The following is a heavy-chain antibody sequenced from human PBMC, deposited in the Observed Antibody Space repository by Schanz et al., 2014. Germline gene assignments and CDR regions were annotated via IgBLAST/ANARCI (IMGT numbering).Heavy chain of an antibody. J-gene: IGHJ4*02. CDR2: ISAYNGNT. CDR1: GGTFSTYT. Sequence: VQLEQSGAEVKKPGSSVKVSCKASGGTFSTYTISWVRQAPGQGLEWMGWISAYNGNTNYAQKLQGRVTITADRSTSTAYIELHILTSEDTAVYYCARGRTFDYWGQGTLVTVSS. V-gene: IGHV1-69*08. CDR3: ARGRTFDY.